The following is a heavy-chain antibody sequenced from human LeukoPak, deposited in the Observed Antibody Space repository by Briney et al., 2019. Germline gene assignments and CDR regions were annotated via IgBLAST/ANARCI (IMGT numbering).Heavy chain of an antibody. D-gene: IGHD3-3*01. Sequence: PGGSLRLSCAASGFTVSTNYMSWVRQAPGKGLEWVSVIYSGGNTYYADSVKGRFTISRDNSKNTLYLQMNSLRAEDTAVYYCARARRSGYSGYYYYMDVWGKGTTVTVSS. CDR2: IYSGGNT. CDR1: GFTVSTNY. CDR3: ARARRSGYSGYYYYMDV. V-gene: IGHV3-66*01. J-gene: IGHJ6*03.